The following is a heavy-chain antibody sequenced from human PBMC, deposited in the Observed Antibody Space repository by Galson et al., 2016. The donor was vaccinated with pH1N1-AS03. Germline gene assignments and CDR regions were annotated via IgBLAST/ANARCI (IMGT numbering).Heavy chain of an antibody. V-gene: IGHV1-3*01. CDR1: GYIFTSYT. D-gene: IGHD4-17*01. CDR3: ARAPDFGDQKSFDY. J-gene: IGHJ4*02. Sequence: SVKVSCKASGYIFTSYTIHWLRQAPGQGLEWVGWINAGYGNTKFSERLQGRITITRNMFARTAYMELSGLRPEDTAVYYCARAPDFGDQKSFDYWGQGRLVIVSS. CDR2: INAGYGNT.